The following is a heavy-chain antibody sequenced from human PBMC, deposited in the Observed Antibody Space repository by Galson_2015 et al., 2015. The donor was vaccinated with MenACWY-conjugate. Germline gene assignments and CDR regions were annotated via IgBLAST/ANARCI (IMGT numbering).Heavy chain of an antibody. CDR3: AKAYIVVIPDAAYDC. CDR1: GFTFSNSA. CDR2: ISGSGGNT. Sequence: SLRLSCAASGFTFSNSAMSWVRQAPGKGLEWVSGISGSGGNTYYADSVKSRFTISRDNSKSTLYLQMNSLRAEDTAIYYCAKAYIVVIPDAAYDCWGQGTLVTVSS. V-gene: IGHV3-23*01. D-gene: IGHD2-2*01. J-gene: IGHJ4*02.